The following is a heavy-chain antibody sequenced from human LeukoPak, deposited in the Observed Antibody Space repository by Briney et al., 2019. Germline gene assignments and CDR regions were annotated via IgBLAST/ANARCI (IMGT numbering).Heavy chain of an antibody. CDR1: GFTFSSYW. CDR2: IKGDGSEI. CDR3: TRDFQCY. V-gene: IGHV3-7*01. Sequence: GGSLRLSCAASGFTFSSYWMVWVRRAPGKGLEGVANIKGDGSEIYYVDSVKGRFTISRDNAQNAVYLQLNSLRDEDTAVYHCTRDFQCYCGQGALVTVSS. J-gene: IGHJ4*02. D-gene: IGHD6-19*01.